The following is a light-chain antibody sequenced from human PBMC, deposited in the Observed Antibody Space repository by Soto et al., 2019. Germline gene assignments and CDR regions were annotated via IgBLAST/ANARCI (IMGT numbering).Light chain of an antibody. CDR1: QSVSSSY. V-gene: IGKV3D-20*02. CDR2: GAS. CDR3: QQRSNWPGFT. J-gene: IGKJ3*01. Sequence: NVLTQSPAILALSPGDRATLSCMARQSVSSSYLAWYQHKPGQAPRLLIHGASSRVTGIPDRFSGSGSGTDFTLTISSLEPEDFAVYYCQQRSNWPGFTCGPGTKVDIK.